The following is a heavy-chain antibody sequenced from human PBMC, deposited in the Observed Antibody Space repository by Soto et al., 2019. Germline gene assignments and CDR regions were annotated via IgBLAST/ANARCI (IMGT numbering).Heavy chain of an antibody. D-gene: IGHD3-3*01. J-gene: IGHJ6*02. Sequence: GGSLRLSCAASGFTFSSYWMSWVRQAPGKGLEWVANIKQDGSEKYYVDSVKGRFTISRDNAKNSLYLQMNSLRAEDTAVYYCAREGDDFWSGYYPYYYYGMDVWGQGTTATSP. CDR3: AREGDDFWSGYYPYYYYGMDV. V-gene: IGHV3-7*03. CDR2: IKQDGSEK. CDR1: GFTFSSYW.